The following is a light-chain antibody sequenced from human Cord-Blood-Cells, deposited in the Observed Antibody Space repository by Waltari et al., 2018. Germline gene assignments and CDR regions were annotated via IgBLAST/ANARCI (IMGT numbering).Light chain of an antibody. V-gene: IGKV3-15*01. J-gene: IGKJ2*03. CDR1: QSVSSN. CDR3: QQYNNLPPILNS. CDR2: GAS. Sequence: EIVMTQSPATLSVSPGERATLSCRASQSVSSNLAWYQQKPGQAPRLLIYGASTRATGIPARFSGSGSGTEFTLTISSLQSEDFAVYYCQQYNNLPPILNSFGQGTKLEIK.